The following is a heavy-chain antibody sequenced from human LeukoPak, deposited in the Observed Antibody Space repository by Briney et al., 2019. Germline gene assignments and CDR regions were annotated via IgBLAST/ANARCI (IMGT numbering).Heavy chain of an antibody. CDR1: GGSISSSSYY. CDR3: VRGGGSSYPFNY. Sequence: PSETLSLICTVSGGSISSSSYYWGWIRQPPGKGLEWIGYIYHSGTTYYNPSLKSRVTISVDRSKNQFSLKLTSVTAADMAVYYCVRGGGSSYPFNYWGQGTVVTVSS. J-gene: IGHJ4*02. CDR2: IYHSGTT. V-gene: IGHV4-39*07. D-gene: IGHD6-13*01.